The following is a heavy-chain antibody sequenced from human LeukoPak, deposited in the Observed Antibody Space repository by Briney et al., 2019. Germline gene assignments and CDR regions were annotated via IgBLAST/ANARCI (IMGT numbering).Heavy chain of an antibody. CDR2: IYHSGST. CDR3: ARQGDSGWYYFDY. V-gene: IGHV4-4*02. CDR1: GGSISSSNW. J-gene: IGHJ4*02. Sequence: SGTLSLTCAVSGGSISSSNWWSWVRQPPGKGLEWIGEIYHSGSTNYDPSLKSRVPISVDKAKNQFSLKLTSVTAADTAAYYCARQGDSGWYYFDYWGQGTLVTVSS. D-gene: IGHD6-19*01.